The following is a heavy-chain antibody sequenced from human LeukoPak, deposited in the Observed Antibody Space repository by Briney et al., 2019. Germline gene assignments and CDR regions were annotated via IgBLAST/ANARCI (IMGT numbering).Heavy chain of an antibody. J-gene: IGHJ4*02. CDR2: FDPEDGET. CDR1: GYTLTELS. D-gene: IGHD2-2*01. Sequence: ASVKVSCKVSGYTLTELSMRWVRQAPGKGLEWMGGFDPEDGETIYAQKLQGRATMTEDTSTDTAYMELSSLRSEDTAVYYCATRIVVVPAAANLRLYYFDYWGQGTLVTVSS. CDR3: ATRIVVVPAAANLRLYYFDY. V-gene: IGHV1-24*01.